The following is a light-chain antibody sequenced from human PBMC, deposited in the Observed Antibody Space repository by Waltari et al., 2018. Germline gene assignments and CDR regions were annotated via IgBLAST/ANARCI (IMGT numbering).Light chain of an antibody. CDR1: QSISKY. CDR3: QHYVTLPVT. V-gene: IGKV3-20*01. CDR2: HAS. Sequence: EIVLTQSPGTLSLSSGERATLSCRTSQSISKYLAWYQQKPGQAPRLLIYHASSRATGIPDRFSGSGSGTDFSRTTSRLEPEDFAVYYCQHYVTLPVTFGQGTKVEIK. J-gene: IGKJ1*01.